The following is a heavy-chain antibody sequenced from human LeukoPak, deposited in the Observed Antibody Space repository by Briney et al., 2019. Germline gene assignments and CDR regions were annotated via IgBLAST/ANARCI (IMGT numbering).Heavy chain of an antibody. J-gene: IGHJ3*02. Sequence: SQTLSLTCAISGDSVSSNSAAWNWIRQSPSRGLEWLGRTYYRSKWYNDYVVSANSRITINSDTSKNRFSLQLNSVTPEDTAVYYCARKLGGAFDIWGQGTMVTVSS. V-gene: IGHV6-1*01. CDR2: TYYRSKWYN. CDR3: ARKLGGAFDI. CDR1: GDSVSSNSAA. D-gene: IGHD7-27*01.